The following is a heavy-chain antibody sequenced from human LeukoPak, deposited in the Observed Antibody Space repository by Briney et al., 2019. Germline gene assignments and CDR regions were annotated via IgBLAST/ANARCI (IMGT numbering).Heavy chain of an antibody. D-gene: IGHD6-13*01. CDR2: INAGNGNT. Sequence: ASVMVSCKASGYTWTSYDMYMVRQAPGQRLDWMGWINAGNGNTKYSQKSRGRVTITRDTSASTAYMEVSSLRSEDTAVYYCASDASSSLNYYFDYWGQGTLVTVSS. V-gene: IGHV1-3*01. CDR3: ASDASSSLNYYFDY. J-gene: IGHJ4*02. CDR1: GYTWTSYD.